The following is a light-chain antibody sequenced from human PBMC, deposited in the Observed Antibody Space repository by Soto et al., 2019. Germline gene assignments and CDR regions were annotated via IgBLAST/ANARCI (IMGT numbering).Light chain of an antibody. CDR3: HQYDTAPHT. V-gene: IGKV3-20*01. CDR1: QTITTKD. CDR2: GTS. J-gene: IGKJ2*01. Sequence: EIVLTQSPGTLSLSPGERATLSCRASQTITTKDVDWYQQKPGQAPRLLMYGTSSRATGIPDRFSGSGSGTAFTLTISRLQPEDSAMYYCHQYDTAPHTVGQGTKLEIK.